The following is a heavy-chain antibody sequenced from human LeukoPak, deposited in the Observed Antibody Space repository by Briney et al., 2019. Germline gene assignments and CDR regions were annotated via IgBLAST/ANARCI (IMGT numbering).Heavy chain of an antibody. V-gene: IGHV3-33*08. Sequence: GGSLRLSCAASGFTFSSYGMHWVRQAPGKGLEWVAVIWYDGSNKYYADSVKGRFTISRDNSKNTLYLQMNSLRAEDTAVYYCARGVVDYSTRSGYLSHWGQGTLVTVSS. CDR2: IWYDGSNK. CDR1: GFTFSSYG. J-gene: IGHJ4*02. CDR3: ARGVVDYSTRSGYLSH. D-gene: IGHD3-22*01.